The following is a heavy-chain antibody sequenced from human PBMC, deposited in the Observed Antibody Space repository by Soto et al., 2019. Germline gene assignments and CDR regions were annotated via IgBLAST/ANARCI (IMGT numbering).Heavy chain of an antibody. Sequence: GGSLRLSCAASGFTFSSYAMSWVRQAPGKGLEWVSAISGSGGSTYYADSVKGRFTISRDNSKNTLYLQMNSLRAEDTAVYYCAKGSCSGGSCYPLYYYGMDVWGQGTTVTISS. CDR2: ISGSGGST. CDR3: AKGSCSGGSCYPLYYYGMDV. J-gene: IGHJ6*02. CDR1: GFTFSSYA. V-gene: IGHV3-23*01. D-gene: IGHD2-15*01.